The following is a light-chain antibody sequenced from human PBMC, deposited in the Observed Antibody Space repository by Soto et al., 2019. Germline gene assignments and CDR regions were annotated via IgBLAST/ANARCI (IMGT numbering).Light chain of an antibody. CDR3: YQYDNLPGT. CDR1: QSVSAN. Sequence: EIVMTQSPATLSVSPGERATLSCRASQSVSANLAWYQHKPGQAPRLLIYGASSRVTGIPVRFSGSASGTEFTLTISSLQSEDIAVYYCYQYDNLPGTLGQGTKLEIK. V-gene: IGKV3-15*01. CDR2: GAS. J-gene: IGKJ2*02.